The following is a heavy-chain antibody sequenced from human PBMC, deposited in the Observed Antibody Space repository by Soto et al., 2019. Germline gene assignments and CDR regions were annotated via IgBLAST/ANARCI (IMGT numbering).Heavy chain of an antibody. CDR3: AKDSGGVPPSGYYFDY. Sequence: GGSLRLSCAASGFTFSSYAMSWVRQAPGKGLEWVSAISGSGGSTYYADSVKGRFTISRDNSKNTLYLQMNSLRAEDTAVYYCAKDSGGVPPSGYYFDYWGQGTLVTVSS. CDR1: GFTFSSYA. CDR2: ISGSGGST. V-gene: IGHV3-23*01. J-gene: IGHJ4*02. D-gene: IGHD3-10*01.